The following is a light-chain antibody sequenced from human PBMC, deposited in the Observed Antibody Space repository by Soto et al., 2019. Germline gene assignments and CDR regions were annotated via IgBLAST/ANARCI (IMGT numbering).Light chain of an antibody. J-gene: IGKJ1*01. Sequence: AIQLTQSPSPLSASVGDRVTITCRASQGIRSSLAWFQQKAGNPPKVLIYEASVLETGVSSRFSGSGSGTDFTLSISSLQPEDFATYYCQQFNSYPWTFGQGTTVEVK. CDR1: QGIRSS. CDR2: EAS. CDR3: QQFNSYPWT. V-gene: IGKV1-13*02.